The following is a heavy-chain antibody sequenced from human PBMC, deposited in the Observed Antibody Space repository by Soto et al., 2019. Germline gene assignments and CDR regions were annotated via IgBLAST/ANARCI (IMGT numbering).Heavy chain of an antibody. CDR3: ARLCAAVAGFDY. J-gene: IGHJ4*02. CDR2: ICYSGST. CDR1: GGSISSSSYY. D-gene: IGHD6-19*01. V-gene: IGHV4-39*01. Sequence: QLQLQESGPGLVKPSETLSLTCTVSGGSISSSSYYWGWIRQPPGKGLEWIGSICYSGSTYYNPSLKSRVTISVDTSKNQFSLKLSSVTAADTAVYYCARLCAAVAGFDYWGQGTLVTVSS.